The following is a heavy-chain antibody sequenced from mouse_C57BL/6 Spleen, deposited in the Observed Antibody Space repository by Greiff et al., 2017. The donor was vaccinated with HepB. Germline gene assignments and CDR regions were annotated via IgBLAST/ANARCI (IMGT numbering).Heavy chain of an antibody. CDR3: TRDNGSSGGAMDY. CDR2: ISSGGDYI. V-gene: IGHV5-9-1*02. J-gene: IGHJ4*01. D-gene: IGHD1-1*01. Sequence: DVMLVESGEGLVKPGGSLKLSCAASGFTFSSYAMSWVRQTPEKRLEWVAYISSGGDYIYYADTVKGRFTISRDNARNTLYLQMSSLKSEDTAMYYCTRDNGSSGGAMDYWGQGTSVTVSS. CDR1: GFTFSSYA.